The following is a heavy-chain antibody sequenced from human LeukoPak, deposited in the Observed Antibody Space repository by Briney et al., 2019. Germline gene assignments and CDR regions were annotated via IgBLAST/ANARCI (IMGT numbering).Heavy chain of an antibody. CDR1: GVSISSGGYY. V-gene: IGHV4-31*03. CDR3: ARVWNDYGDYVPDY. J-gene: IGHJ4*02. Sequence: PSETLSLTCTVSGVSISSGGYYWSWLRQHPGKGLEWIGYIYYSGSTYYNPSLKSRVTISVDTSKNQFSLKLSSVTAADTAVYYCARVWNDYGDYVPDYWGQGTLVTVSS. D-gene: IGHD4-17*01. CDR2: IYYSGST.